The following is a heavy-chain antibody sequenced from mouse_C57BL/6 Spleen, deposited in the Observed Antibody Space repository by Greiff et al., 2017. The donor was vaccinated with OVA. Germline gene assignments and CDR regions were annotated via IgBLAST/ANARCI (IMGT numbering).Heavy chain of an antibody. CDR2: INPSTGGT. Sequence: EVKLMESGPELVKPGASVKISCKASGYSFTGYYMNWVKQSPEKSLEWIGEINPSTGGTTYNQKFKAKATLTVDKSSSTAYMQLKSLTSEDSAVYYCARLNYWGQGTTLTVSS. V-gene: IGHV1-42*01. J-gene: IGHJ2*01. CDR1: GYSFTGYY. CDR3: ARLNY.